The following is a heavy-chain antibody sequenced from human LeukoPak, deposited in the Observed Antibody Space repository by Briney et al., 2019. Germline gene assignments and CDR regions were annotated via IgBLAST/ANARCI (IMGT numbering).Heavy chain of an antibody. J-gene: IGHJ2*01. CDR2: ISSSISTI. V-gene: IGHV3-48*01. D-gene: IGHD4-17*01. Sequence: SGGSLRLSCAASGFTFSSYSMNWVRRSPGKGLEWVSYISSSISTIYYADSVKGRCSISRDNAKNSLYLQMISLRAEDAAVYYCGRESIYGDYGHGVFDIWGRGTLVTVSS. CDR3: GRESIYGDYGHGVFDI. CDR1: GFTFSSYS.